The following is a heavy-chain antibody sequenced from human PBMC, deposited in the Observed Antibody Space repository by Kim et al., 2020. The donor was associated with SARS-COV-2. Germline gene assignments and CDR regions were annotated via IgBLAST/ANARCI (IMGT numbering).Heavy chain of an antibody. Sequence: GGSLRLSCAASGFTFSSYAMSWVRQAPGKGLEWVSAISGSGGSTYYADSVKGRFTISRDNSKNTLYLQMNSLRAEDTAVYYCAKARDYYDSSGIDYWGQGTLVTVSS. CDR1: GFTFSSYA. CDR2: ISGSGGST. D-gene: IGHD3-22*01. V-gene: IGHV3-23*01. CDR3: AKARDYYDSSGIDY. J-gene: IGHJ4*02.